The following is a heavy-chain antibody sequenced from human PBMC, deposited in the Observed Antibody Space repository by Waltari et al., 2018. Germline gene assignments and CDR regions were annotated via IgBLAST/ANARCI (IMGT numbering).Heavy chain of an antibody. CDR1: GCSISSGRYY. J-gene: IGHJ4*02. CDR3: ARAMAGDFDY. CDR2: IYTSGST. V-gene: IGHV4-61*09. Sequence: QVQLQESGPGLVKPSQTLSLTCTVSGCSISSGRYYWSWIRQPAGKGLEWIGYIYTSGSTNYNPSLKSRVTISVDTSKNQFSLKLSSVTAADTAVYYCARAMAGDFDYWGQGTLVTVSS. D-gene: IGHD3-10*01.